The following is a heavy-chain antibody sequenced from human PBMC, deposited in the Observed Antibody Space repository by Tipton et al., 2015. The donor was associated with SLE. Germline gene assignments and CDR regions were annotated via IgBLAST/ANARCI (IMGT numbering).Heavy chain of an antibody. CDR2: IWYDGSNK. J-gene: IGHJ4*02. V-gene: IGHV3-30*18. Sequence: SLRLSCAASGFTFRSYGMHWVRQAPGKGLEWVAVIWYDGSNKYYADSVKGRFTISRDNSKNTLYLQMNSPRAEDTAMYYCAKDRRNYVYFDYWGQGTLVTVSS. CDR3: AKDRRNYVYFDY. CDR1: GFTFRSYG. D-gene: IGHD4-11*01.